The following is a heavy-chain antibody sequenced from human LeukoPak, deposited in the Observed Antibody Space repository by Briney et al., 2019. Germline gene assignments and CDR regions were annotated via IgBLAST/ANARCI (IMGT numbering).Heavy chain of an antibody. Sequence: SGTLSLTCAVSGGSISSSNWWSWVRQPPGKGLEWIGEIYHSGSTNYNPSLKSRATISVDKSKNQFSLKLSSVTAADTAVYYCARTDSRGYYYVDCWGQGTLVTVSS. V-gene: IGHV4-4*02. CDR2: IYHSGST. D-gene: IGHD3-22*01. J-gene: IGHJ4*02. CDR1: GGSISSSNW. CDR3: ARTDSRGYYYVDC.